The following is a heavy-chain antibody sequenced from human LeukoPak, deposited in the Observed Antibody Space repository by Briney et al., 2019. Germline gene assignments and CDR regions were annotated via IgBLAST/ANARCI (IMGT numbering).Heavy chain of an antibody. J-gene: IGHJ4*02. CDR3: ARHYSSSSDFDY. CDR1: GYSFTTYW. Sequence: GESLKISCKGSGYSFTTYWIGWVRQMPGKGLEWMGTIYPGDSDTTYSPSFQGHVTISADKSINTAYLQWSSLKASDTAMYYCARHYSSSSDFDYWGQGTLVTVSS. D-gene: IGHD6-6*01. CDR2: IYPGDSDT. V-gene: IGHV5-51*01.